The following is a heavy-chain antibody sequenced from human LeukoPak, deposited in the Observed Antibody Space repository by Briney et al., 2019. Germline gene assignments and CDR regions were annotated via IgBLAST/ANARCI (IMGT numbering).Heavy chain of an antibody. J-gene: IGHJ4*02. CDR3: ARDFHCSSTSCYNFDY. V-gene: IGHV1-46*01. Sequence: ASVKVSCKASGYTFTSYYMHWVRQAPGQGLEWMGIINPSGGSTSYAQKFQGGVTMTRDTSTSTVYMELSSLRSEDTAVYYCARDFHCSSTSCYNFDYWGQGTLVTVSS. CDR1: GYTFTSYY. D-gene: IGHD2-2*02. CDR2: INPSGGST.